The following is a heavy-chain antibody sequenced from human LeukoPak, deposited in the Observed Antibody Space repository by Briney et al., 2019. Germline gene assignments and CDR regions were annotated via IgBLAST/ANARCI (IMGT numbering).Heavy chain of an antibody. V-gene: IGHV3-20*04. CDR2: INWNGGDT. CDR3: SRGGTDDPFNS. Sequence: GGSLRLSCAASGFTFDDYDMSWVRQAPGKGLEWVSGINWNGGDTAYADSVKGRFTISRDNAKNSLYLQMNSLRAEDTAVYYCSRGGTDDPFNSWGQGTLVTVSS. D-gene: IGHD1-1*01. J-gene: IGHJ4*02. CDR1: GFTFDDYD.